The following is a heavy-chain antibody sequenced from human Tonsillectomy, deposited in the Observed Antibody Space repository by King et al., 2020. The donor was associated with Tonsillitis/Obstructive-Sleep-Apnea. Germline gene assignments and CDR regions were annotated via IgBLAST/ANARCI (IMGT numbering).Heavy chain of an antibody. CDR2: INHSGST. Sequence: VQLPQWGAGLLKPSETLSLTCVVYGGSFSGDYWSWIRQPPGKGLEWIGEINHSGSTNYNPSLKSRVTISVDTSKNQFSLKLSSVTAADTAVYYCARGLYYDFWSGPPPSYYYYGMDVWGQGTTVTVSS. J-gene: IGHJ6*02. CDR3: ARGLYYDFWSGPPPSYYYYGMDV. V-gene: IGHV4-34*01. D-gene: IGHD3-3*01. CDR1: GGSFSGDY.